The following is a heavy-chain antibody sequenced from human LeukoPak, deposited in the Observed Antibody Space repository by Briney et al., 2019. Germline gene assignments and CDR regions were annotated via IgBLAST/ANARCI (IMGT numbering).Heavy chain of an antibody. V-gene: IGHV3-15*01. J-gene: IGHJ4*02. Sequence: GGSLRLSCAASGFTFSDAWLSWVRQAPGKGPEWVGRIKSSADGGATDYAAPVKGRFSVSGDDSKDTLYLQMNSLKTEDTAVYYCSLRYCSGTSCPGYWGQGTLVTVSS. CDR3: SLRYCSGTSCPGY. CDR1: GFTFSDAW. D-gene: IGHD2-8*02. CDR2: IKSSADGGAT.